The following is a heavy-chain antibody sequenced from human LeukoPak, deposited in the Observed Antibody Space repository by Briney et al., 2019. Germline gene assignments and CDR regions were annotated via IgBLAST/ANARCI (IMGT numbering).Heavy chain of an antibody. V-gene: IGHV3-53*01. CDR3: ARDVAAAGTNY. D-gene: IGHD6-13*01. J-gene: IGHJ4*02. CDR2: IYSGGST. Sequence: PGGSLRLSCAASGFTVSSNYMSWVRQAPGKGLEWVSVIYSGGSTYYADSVKGRFTISRDNSKDTLYLQMNSLTAEDTAVYYCARDVAAAGTNYWGQGTLVTVSS. CDR1: GFTVSSNY.